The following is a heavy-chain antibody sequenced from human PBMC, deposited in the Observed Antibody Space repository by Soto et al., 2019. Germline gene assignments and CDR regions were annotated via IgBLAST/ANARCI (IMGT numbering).Heavy chain of an antibody. CDR1: GFTVSSNY. D-gene: IGHD2-15*01. CDR2: VYSGGST. V-gene: IGHV3-66*01. J-gene: IGHJ6*03. Sequence: EVQLVESGGGLVQPGGSLRLSCAASGFTVSSNYMSWVRQAPGKGLEWVSLVYSGGSTYYADSVKGRFTISRDNSKNTLYLQMNSLRAEDTAVYYCARDGRYCSGGSCYYYYYYMDAWGKGTTVTVFS. CDR3: ARDGRYCSGGSCYYYYYYMDA.